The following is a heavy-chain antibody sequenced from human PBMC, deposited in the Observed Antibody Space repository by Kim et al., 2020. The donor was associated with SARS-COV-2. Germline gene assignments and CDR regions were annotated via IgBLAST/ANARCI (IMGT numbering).Heavy chain of an antibody. CDR3: AREPRGYYYGMDV. J-gene: IGHJ6*02. V-gene: IGHV3-33*01. CDR1: EFIVSNYK. CDR2: IWYDGGDT. Sequence: GGSLRLSCVASEFIVSNYKMHWVRQAPGKGLEWVAIIWYDGGDTYYGDSVEGLFTISRDNSKNTLYLQMNSLRVEDTAVYYCAREPRGYYYGMDVWGQGTTVTVSS.